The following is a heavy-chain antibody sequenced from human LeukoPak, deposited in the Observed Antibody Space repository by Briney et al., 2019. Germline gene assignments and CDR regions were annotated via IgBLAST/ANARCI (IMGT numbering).Heavy chain of an antibody. Sequence: GGSLRLSCAASGFTFTTYAMTWVRQAPGKRLEWVSSIGAGGAATFYSDSVKGRFTISRDNSMNTLYLQMSSLRADDTAVDYCGRPTKFWLIQGDGVDVWGQGTTVTVSS. D-gene: IGHD6-19*01. CDR3: GRPTKFWLIQGDGVDV. CDR1: GFTFTTYA. CDR2: IGAGGAAT. V-gene: IGHV3-23*01. J-gene: IGHJ6*02.